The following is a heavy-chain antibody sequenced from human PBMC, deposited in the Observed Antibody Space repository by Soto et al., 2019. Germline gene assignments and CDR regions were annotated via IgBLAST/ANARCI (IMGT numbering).Heavy chain of an antibody. V-gene: IGHV1-2*02. D-gene: IGHD4-4*01. J-gene: IGHJ5*02. Sequence: ASVKVSCKASGYPFSDNQIHWLRRAPGQGLEWMGRINPKSDDTNYAQKFQGRVTMTRDTSIDTAYLELTGLTSDDTATYYCARKHSLDYIRWGLDPWGQGTLVTV. CDR2: INPKSDDT. CDR1: GYPFSDNQ. CDR3: ARKHSLDYIRWGLDP.